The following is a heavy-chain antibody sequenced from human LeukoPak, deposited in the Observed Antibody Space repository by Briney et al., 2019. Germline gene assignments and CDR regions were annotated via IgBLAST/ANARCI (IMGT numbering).Heavy chain of an antibody. CDR2: IKKDGSEK. D-gene: IGHD3-10*01. Sequence: GGSLRLSCAASGFTFSTSWMTWVRQAPGKRPEWVANIKKDGSEKYYVDSVKGRFTISRDNAKNSLFLQMNSLRAEDTAVYYCAKDHGSGTYYNLPDYWGQGTLVTVSS. CDR1: GFTFSTSW. CDR3: AKDHGSGTYYNLPDY. V-gene: IGHV3-7*05. J-gene: IGHJ4*02.